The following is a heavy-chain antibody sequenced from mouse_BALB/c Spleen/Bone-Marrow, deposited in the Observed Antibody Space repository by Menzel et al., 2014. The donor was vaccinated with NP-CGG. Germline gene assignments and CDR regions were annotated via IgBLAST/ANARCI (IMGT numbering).Heavy chain of an antibody. CDR1: GFDFSRYW. D-gene: IGHD1-1*01. V-gene: IGHV4-1*02. Sequence: EVQGVESGGGLVQPGGSLKLSCAASGFDFSRYWMSWVRQAPGKGLEWLGEINPDSRTINYTPSLKDKFIISRDNAKNTLYLQMSKVRSEDTALYYCARHNYYGNLFVWGAGTTVTVST. CDR3: ARHNYYGNLFV. J-gene: IGHJ1*01. CDR2: INPDSRTI.